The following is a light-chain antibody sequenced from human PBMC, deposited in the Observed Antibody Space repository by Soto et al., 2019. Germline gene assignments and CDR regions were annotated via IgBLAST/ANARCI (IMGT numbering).Light chain of an antibody. CDR3: QQYNSYSYT. CDR2: AAS. Sequence: EIVLTQSPATLSSSPGERVTLSCRASQSVSNYLAWYQQKPGQAPRLLVSAASNSATGIPARFSGSGSGTDFTLTISSLEPEDFATYYCQQYNSYSYTFGQGTKLEIK. V-gene: IGKV3-11*01. J-gene: IGKJ2*01. CDR1: QSVSNY.